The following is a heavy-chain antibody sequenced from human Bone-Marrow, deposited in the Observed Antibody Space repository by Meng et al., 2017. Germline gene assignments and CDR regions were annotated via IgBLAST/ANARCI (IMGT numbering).Heavy chain of an antibody. V-gene: IGHV1-18*01. CDR1: GYTFPDSG. D-gene: IGHD3-22*01. Sequence: QVQLEQSGAEVKKTGASVTVSCKALGYTFPDSGISWVRQAPGQGLEWMGWVSTNNGDTKYAQRFQGRVTMTTETSTNIAYMELKTLTSDDTAVYYCARLGHYDTSGTPTPFDYWGQGTLVTVSS. CDR3: ARLGHYDTSGTPTPFDY. J-gene: IGHJ4*02. CDR2: VSTNNGDT.